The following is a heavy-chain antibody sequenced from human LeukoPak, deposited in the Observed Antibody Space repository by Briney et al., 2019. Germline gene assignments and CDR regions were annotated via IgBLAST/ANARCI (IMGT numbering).Heavy chain of an antibody. CDR2: IYSSGNT. Sequence: GGSLRLSCAASGFTVSNNYMSWVRQAPGKGLEWVSVIYSSGNTYYADSVKGRFTISRDNSKNTLYLQMNSLRAEDTAVYYCARDGLDRGSREYYFDFWGQEPWSPSPQ. CDR3: ARDGLDRGSREYYFDF. V-gene: IGHV3-53*01. D-gene: IGHD3/OR15-3a*01. CDR1: GFTVSNNY. J-gene: IGHJ4*01.